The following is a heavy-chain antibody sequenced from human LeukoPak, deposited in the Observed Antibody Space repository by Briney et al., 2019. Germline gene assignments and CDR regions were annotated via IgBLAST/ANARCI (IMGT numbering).Heavy chain of an antibody. CDR1: GFTFGDYA. J-gene: IGHJ4*02. Sequence: GGSLRLSCAASGFTFGDYAMHWVRQPPGKGLEWVSLISWDGGSTSSSDSVKGRFIISRDNSKNSLYLQMNSLRVEDTALYYCVAAAGPVASFDYWGQGTLVTVSS. CDR3: VAAAGPVASFDY. D-gene: IGHD6-13*01. CDR2: ISWDGGST. V-gene: IGHV3-43D*03.